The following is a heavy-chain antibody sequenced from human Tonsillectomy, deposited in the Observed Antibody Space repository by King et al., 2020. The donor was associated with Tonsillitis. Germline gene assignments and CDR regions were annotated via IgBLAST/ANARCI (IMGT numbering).Heavy chain of an antibody. CDR3: ARVPESETHYYYMDV. Sequence: VQLQQWGAGLLKPSETLSLTCAVYGGSFSGYYWSWIRQPPGKGLEWIGEINHSRSTNYNPSLKSRVTISVDTSKNQFSLKLSSVTAADTAVYYCARVPESETHYYYMDVWGKGTTVTVSS. CDR2: INHSRST. V-gene: IGHV4-34*01. J-gene: IGHJ6*03. D-gene: IGHD1-14*01. CDR1: GGSFSGYY.